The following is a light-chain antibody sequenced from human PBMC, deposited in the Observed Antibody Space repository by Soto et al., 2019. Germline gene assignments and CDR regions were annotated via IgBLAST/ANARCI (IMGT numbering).Light chain of an antibody. CDR1: QSVNIY. V-gene: IGKV3D-15*01. Sequence: EIVMTQSPATLSVSPGERATLSCRASQSVNIYLAWYQQKPGQAPRLLIFGASYRATGIPARFSGSGSGTEFNLTISSLQSEDFAVYFCQPYDDWLRLTFGGGTKVDIK. J-gene: IGKJ4*01. CDR3: QPYDDWLRLT. CDR2: GAS.